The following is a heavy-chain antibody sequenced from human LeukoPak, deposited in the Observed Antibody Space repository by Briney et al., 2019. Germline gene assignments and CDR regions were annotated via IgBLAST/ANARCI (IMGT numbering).Heavy chain of an antibody. Sequence: GGSLRLSCAASGFTVSSNYVSWVRQAPGKGLEWVSVIYSGGSTYYADSVKGRFTISRHNSKNTLYLQMNSLRAEDTAVYYCAVSSSSWARGAFDIWGQGTMVTVSS. D-gene: IGHD6-13*01. CDR3: AVSSSSWARGAFDI. J-gene: IGHJ3*02. CDR1: GFTVSSNY. CDR2: IYSGGST. V-gene: IGHV3-53*04.